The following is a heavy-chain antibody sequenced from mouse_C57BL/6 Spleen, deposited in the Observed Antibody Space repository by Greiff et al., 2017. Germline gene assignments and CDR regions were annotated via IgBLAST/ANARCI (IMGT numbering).Heavy chain of an antibody. CDR1: GYTFTDYY. Sequence: QVHVKQSGAELVRPGASVKLSCKASGYTFTDYYINWVKQRPGQGLEWIARIYPGSGNTYYNEKFKGKATLTAEKSSSTADMQLSSLTSVDSAVYFCARSGDSWFAYWGQGTLVTVSA. CDR2: IYPGSGNT. D-gene: IGHD3-2*02. J-gene: IGHJ3*01. CDR3: ARSGDSWFAY. V-gene: IGHV1-76*01.